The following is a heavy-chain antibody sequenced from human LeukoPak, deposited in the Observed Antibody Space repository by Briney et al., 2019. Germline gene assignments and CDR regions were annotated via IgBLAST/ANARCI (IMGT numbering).Heavy chain of an antibody. V-gene: IGHV3-48*02. CDR3: ARARIVVVSANYFDY. Sequence: GGSLRLSCVASGFSFSTTSMNWVRQAPGKGLERVSYISSGSSSRYYADSVKGRFTISRDNAKNPLYLQMNSLSDEDTAIYYCARARIVVVSANYFDYWGQGILVTVSS. J-gene: IGHJ4*02. CDR2: ISSGSSSR. CDR1: GFSFSTTS. D-gene: IGHD2-21*01.